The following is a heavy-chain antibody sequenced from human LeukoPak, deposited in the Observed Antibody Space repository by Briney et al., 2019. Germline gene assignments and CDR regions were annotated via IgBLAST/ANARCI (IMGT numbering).Heavy chain of an antibody. J-gene: IGHJ4*02. V-gene: IGHV4-34*01. CDR2: INHSGST. CDR1: GGSFSGYY. CDR3: ATKYYCSGGSCLTHFDY. D-gene: IGHD2-15*01. Sequence: SETLSLTCAVYGGSFSGYYWSWIRQPPGKGLEWIGEINHSGSTNYNPSLKSRVTISVDTSKNQFSLKLSSVTAADTAVYYCATKYYCSGGSCLTHFDYWGQGTLVTVSS.